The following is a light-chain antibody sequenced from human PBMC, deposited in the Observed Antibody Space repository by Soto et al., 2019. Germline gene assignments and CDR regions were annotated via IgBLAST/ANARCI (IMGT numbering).Light chain of an antibody. Sequence: QSVLTQPPSASATHGQRVAIFCSGSSSNIGSYPVNWYQQLPGTAPKLLIHTATQRPSGVPDRFSGSKSGTSASLAISGLQSEDEADYYCAAWDESLSGWVFGGGTKLTVL. CDR2: TAT. V-gene: IGLV1-44*01. CDR1: SSNIGSYP. J-gene: IGLJ3*02. CDR3: AAWDESLSGWV.